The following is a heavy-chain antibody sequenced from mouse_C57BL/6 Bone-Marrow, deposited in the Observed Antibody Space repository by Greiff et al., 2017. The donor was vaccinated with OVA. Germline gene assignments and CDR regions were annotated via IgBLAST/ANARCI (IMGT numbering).Heavy chain of an antibody. V-gene: IGHV1-47*01. CDR1: GYTFTTYP. CDR3: ARGRGYDGEASWFAY. CDR2: FHPYNDDT. Sequence: VQLQQSGPELVKPGASVKMSCKASGYTFTTYPIEWMKQNHGKSLEWIGNFHPYNDDTKYNEKFKGKATLTVEKSSSTVYLELSRLTSDDSAVYYCARGRGYDGEASWFAYWGQGTLVTVSA. J-gene: IGHJ3*01. D-gene: IGHD2-2*01.